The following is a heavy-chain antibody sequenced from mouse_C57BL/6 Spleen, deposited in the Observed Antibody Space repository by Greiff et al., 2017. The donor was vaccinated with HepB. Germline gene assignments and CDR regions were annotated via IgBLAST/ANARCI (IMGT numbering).Heavy chain of an antibody. CDR2: IDPSDSYT. V-gene: IGHV1-69*01. J-gene: IGHJ4*01. CDR1: GYTFTSYW. D-gene: IGHD4-1*02. Sequence: QVQLKQSGAELVMPGASVKLSCKASGYTFTSYWMHWVKQRPGQGLEWIGEIDPSDSYTNYNQKFKGKSTLTVDKSSSTAYMQLSSLTSEDSAVYYCARRQLGDYAMDYWGQGTSVTVSS. CDR3: ARRQLGDYAMDY.